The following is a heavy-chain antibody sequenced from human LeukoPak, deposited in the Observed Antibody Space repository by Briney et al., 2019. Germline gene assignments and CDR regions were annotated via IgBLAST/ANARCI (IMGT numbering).Heavy chain of an antibody. D-gene: IGHD2-2*01. CDR2: IYYSGST. CDR3: ARGGAGCSSTSCYFRFDP. Sequence: PAETLSLTCTVSGGSISSYYWSWIRQPPGKGLEWIGYIYYSGSTNYNLSLKSRVTISVDTSKNQFSLKLSSVTAADTAVYYCARGGAGCSSTSCYFRFDPWGQGTLVTVSS. V-gene: IGHV4-59*01. J-gene: IGHJ5*02. CDR1: GGSISSYY.